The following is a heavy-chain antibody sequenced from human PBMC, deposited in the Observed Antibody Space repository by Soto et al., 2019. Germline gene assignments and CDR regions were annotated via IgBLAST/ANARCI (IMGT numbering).Heavy chain of an antibody. J-gene: IGHJ4*02. CDR1: GFTFSNAW. CDR3: TKDIDY. Sequence: GESLKISCAASGFTFSNAWMNWVRQAPGKGLEWVGRIKSKSDGGTTDYAAPVKGRFTVSRDDSKNTLYLQMNSLKTEDTAMYYCTKDIDYWGQGTLVTVSS. CDR2: IKSKSDGGTT. V-gene: IGHV3-15*07.